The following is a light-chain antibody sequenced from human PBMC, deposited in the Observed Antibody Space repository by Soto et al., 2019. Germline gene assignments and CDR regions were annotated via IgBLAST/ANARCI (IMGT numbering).Light chain of an antibody. CDR1: SSNIGLND. Sequence: QPVLTQPPSASGTPGQTVTFSCSGSSSNIGLNDVHWYRQLSGTAPQILIYDTNQQATGVPDRFSGSRSGTSASLAIHGLQSEDEADYHCAAWDDSLNGPVFGGGTKLTVL. CDR3: AAWDDSLNGPV. V-gene: IGLV1-44*01. J-gene: IGLJ2*01. CDR2: DTN.